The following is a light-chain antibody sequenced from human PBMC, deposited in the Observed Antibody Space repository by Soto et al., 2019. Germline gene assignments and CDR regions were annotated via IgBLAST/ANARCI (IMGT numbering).Light chain of an antibody. CDR3: QQYGSSPFT. V-gene: IGKV3-20*01. J-gene: IGKJ3*01. CDR2: GAS. Sequence: EIVLTQSPGTLSLSPGERATLSCRASQSVSSSYLAWYQQKPGQAPRLLIYGASSRATGIPDRFSGSGSGTDLTLTISRLEPEDLAVYYCQQYGSSPFTFGPGTKVDIK. CDR1: QSVSSSY.